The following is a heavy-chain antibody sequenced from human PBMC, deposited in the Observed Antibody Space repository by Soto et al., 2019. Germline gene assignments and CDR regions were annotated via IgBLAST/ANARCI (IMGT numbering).Heavy chain of an antibody. Sequence: GGSLRLSCAASGFTFSSYGMHWVRQAPGKGLEWVTIIWYDGSNKYYADSVKGRFTISRDNSKNTLFLQMNSLRAEDTAVYYCARARTYGSGSYYPFDYWGQGTLVTVSS. D-gene: IGHD3-10*01. CDR1: GFTFSSYG. CDR3: ARARTYGSGSYYPFDY. CDR2: IWYDGSNK. V-gene: IGHV3-33*01. J-gene: IGHJ4*02.